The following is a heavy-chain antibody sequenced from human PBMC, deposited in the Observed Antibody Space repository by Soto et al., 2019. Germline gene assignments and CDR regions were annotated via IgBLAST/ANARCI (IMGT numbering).Heavy chain of an antibody. CDR3: ARQIYDSDTGPNFQYYFDS. CDR2: IDPSDSQT. V-gene: IGHV5-10-1*01. CDR1: GYSFAGYW. J-gene: IGHJ4*02. D-gene: IGHD3-22*01. Sequence: PGESLKISCKGSGYSFAGYWITWVRQKPGKGLEWVGRIDPSDSQTYYSPSLRGHVTISVTKSITTVFLQWSSLRATDTAMYYCARQIYDSDTGPNFQYYFDSWGQGTPVTVSS.